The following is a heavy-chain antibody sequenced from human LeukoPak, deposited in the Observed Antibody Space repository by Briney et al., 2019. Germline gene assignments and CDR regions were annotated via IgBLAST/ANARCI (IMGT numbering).Heavy chain of an antibody. Sequence: ASVKVSCKASGYTFTGYYMHWVRQAPGQGLEWMGWINPNSGGTNYAQKFQGRVTMTRDTSISTAYMELSRLRSDDTAVFYCAREEVIAAAGPTLDYWGQGALVTVSS. V-gene: IGHV1-2*02. J-gene: IGHJ4*02. CDR1: GYTFTGYY. CDR2: INPNSGGT. CDR3: AREEVIAAAGPTLDY. D-gene: IGHD6-13*01.